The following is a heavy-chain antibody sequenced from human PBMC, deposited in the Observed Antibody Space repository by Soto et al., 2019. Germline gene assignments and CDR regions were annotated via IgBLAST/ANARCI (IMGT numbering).Heavy chain of an antibody. V-gene: IGHV3-23*01. Sequence: GRSLRLSCAASGFTFSSYAMSWVRQAPGKGLEWVSAISGSGGTTYYADSVKGRFTIARDNSKNTTYLQMNSLRAENTAVYYCAKGLGYYYGSGSNYNTSSRLYYGMDVWGQGTTVTVSS. CDR1: GFTFSSYA. CDR2: ISGSGGTT. CDR3: AKGLGYYYGSGSNYNTSSRLYYGMDV. D-gene: IGHD3-10*01. J-gene: IGHJ6*02.